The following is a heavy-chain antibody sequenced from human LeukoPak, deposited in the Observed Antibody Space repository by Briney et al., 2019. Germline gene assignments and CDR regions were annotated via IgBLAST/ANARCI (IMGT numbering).Heavy chain of an antibody. CDR1: GFTFTGTANY. CDR2: INPSTGAS. Sequence: GASVKVSCKASGFTFTGTANYVHWVRQAPGQGLEWMGWINPSTGASVYAQKFQGRVTMTRDTSITTAYMELSSLRSDDTAIFYCAVWAGKVDSWSGPFDYWGQGIVVTVSS. J-gene: IGHJ4*02. V-gene: IGHV1-2*02. CDR3: AVWAGKVDSWSGPFDY. D-gene: IGHD3-3*01.